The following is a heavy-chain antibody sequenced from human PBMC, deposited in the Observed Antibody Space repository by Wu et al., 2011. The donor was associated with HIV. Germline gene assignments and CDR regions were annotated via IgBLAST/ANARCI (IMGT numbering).Heavy chain of an antibody. Sequence: QLVQSGAEVKKPGSSVKVSCKASGGTFSGHSLSWVRQAPGQGHEWMGGMVPMFGRQDHAQKFRGRVKITVDKSQTTAYMELSSLRSDDTAVYYCARSGVSAEYYFYYMNDWGKGTTVTVPS. J-gene: IGHJ6*03. CDR1: GGTFSGHS. CDR3: ARSGVSAEYYFYYMND. CDR2: MVPMFGRQ. D-gene: IGHD2-2*01. V-gene: IGHV1-69*06.